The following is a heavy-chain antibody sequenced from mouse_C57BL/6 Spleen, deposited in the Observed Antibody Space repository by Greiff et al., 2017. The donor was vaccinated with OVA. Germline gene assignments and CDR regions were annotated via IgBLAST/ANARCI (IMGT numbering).Heavy chain of an antibody. CDR3: ASLKKDYYGSSYVDY. V-gene: IGHV1-26*01. CDR2: INPNNGGT. CDR1: GYTFTDYY. J-gene: IGHJ2*01. D-gene: IGHD1-1*01. Sequence: EVQLQQSGPELVKPGASVKISCKASGYTFTDYYMNWVKQSHGKSLEWIGDINPNNGGTSYNQKFKGKATLTVDKSSSTAYMELRSLTSEDSAVYYCASLKKDYYGSSYVDYWGQGTTLTVSS.